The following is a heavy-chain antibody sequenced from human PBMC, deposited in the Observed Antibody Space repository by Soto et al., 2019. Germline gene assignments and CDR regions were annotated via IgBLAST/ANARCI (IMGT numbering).Heavy chain of an antibody. CDR1: GFTFSSYA. J-gene: IGHJ5*02. V-gene: IGHV3-23*01. CDR3: AKASVVVITPNWFDP. Sequence: GSLRLSCAASGFTFSSYAMSWVRQAPGKGLEWVSAISGSGGSTYYADSVKGRFTISRDNSKNTLYLQMNSLRAEDTAVYYCAKASVVVITPNWFDPWGQGTLVTVSS. D-gene: IGHD3-22*01. CDR2: ISGSGGST.